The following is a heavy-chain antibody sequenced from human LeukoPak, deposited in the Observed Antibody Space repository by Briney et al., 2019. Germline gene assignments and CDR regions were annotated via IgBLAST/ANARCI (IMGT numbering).Heavy chain of an antibody. Sequence: GASVKVSCKASAYTFTSYDINWVRQATGQGLEWMGWMNPNSGNTGYAQKFQGRVTITRNTAISTAYMELSSLRSEDTAVYYCARVGGSSWTSRKSYYYMDVWGKGTTVTVSS. CDR3: ARVGGSSWTSRKSYYYMDV. D-gene: IGHD6-13*01. V-gene: IGHV1-8*03. J-gene: IGHJ6*03. CDR2: MNPNSGNT. CDR1: AYTFTSYD.